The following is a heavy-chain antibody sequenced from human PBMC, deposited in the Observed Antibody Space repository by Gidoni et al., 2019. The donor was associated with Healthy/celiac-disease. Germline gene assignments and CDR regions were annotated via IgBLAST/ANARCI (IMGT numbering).Heavy chain of an antibody. Sequence: QVQLQQWGAGLLKPSETLSLTCAVYGGSFSGYYWSWIRQSPGKGLEGLGEINNSGRTNYNPSLKSRVTISVDTSKNQFSLKLSSVTAADTAVYYCAREGFWQLVPDRWFDPWGQGTLVTVSS. CDR1: GGSFSGYY. J-gene: IGHJ5*02. V-gene: IGHV4-34*01. D-gene: IGHD6-6*01. CDR2: INNSGRT. CDR3: AREGFWQLVPDRWFDP.